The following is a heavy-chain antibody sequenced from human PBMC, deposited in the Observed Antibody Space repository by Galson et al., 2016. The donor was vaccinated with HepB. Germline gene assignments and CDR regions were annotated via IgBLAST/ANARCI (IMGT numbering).Heavy chain of an antibody. CDR3: ARAQVETPLSAHTF. J-gene: IGHJ1*01. CDR2: VSVYSGDT. V-gene: IGHV1-18*01. D-gene: IGHD2-15*01. CDR1: NYTFSDYG. Sequence: SVKVSCKASNYTFSDYGVTWLRQAPGQGLEWMGWVSVYSGDTRYAQKFQDRVTMTTDTSTTTAYMEMRSLRPDDTAVYYCARAQVETPLSAHTFWGQGTLVTVSS.